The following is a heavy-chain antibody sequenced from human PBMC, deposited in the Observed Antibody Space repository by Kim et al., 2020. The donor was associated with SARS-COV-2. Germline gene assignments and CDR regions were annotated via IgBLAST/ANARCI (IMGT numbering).Heavy chain of an antibody. CDR2: ISSSSTV. CDR3: ARCPLSMTMVRGMITTTLFDYYNMDA. CDR1: GFNFNSYS. J-gene: IGHJ6*02. Sequence: GGSLRLSCTVSGFNFNSYSMNWVRQAPGKGLEWVSYISSSSTVYYAGSVRSRFTISRDNAKNSLFLQMNSLRDDDTAVYYCARCPLSMTMVRGMITTTLFDYYNMDAWGQGTTVTVSS. D-gene: IGHD3-10*01. V-gene: IGHV3-48*02.